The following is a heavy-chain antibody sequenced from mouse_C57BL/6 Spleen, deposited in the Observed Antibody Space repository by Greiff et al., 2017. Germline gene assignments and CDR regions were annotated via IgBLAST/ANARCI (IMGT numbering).Heavy chain of an antibody. Sequence: QVQLQQSGAELMKPGASVKLSCKATGYTFTGYWIEWVKQRPGHGLEWIGEILPGSGSTTYNEKFKGKATFTADTSSNTAYMQLSSLTTEDSAIYYCARGANWYFDYWGQGTTLTVSS. V-gene: IGHV1-9*01. D-gene: IGHD4-1*01. J-gene: IGHJ2*01. CDR1: GYTFTGYW. CDR3: ARGANWYFDY. CDR2: ILPGSGST.